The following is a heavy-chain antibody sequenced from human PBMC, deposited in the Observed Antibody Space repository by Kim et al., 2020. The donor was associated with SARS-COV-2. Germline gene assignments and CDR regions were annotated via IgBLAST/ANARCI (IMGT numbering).Heavy chain of an antibody. J-gene: IGHJ4*02. CDR2: IYYSGST. CDR1: GGSISSGGYY. Sequence: SETLSLTCTVSGGSISSGGYYWSWIRQHPGKGLEWIGYIYYSGSTYYNPSLKSRVTISVDTTKNQFSLKLSSVTAADTAVYYCARVGSGTWFGVLLPIDFWGQGTLVTVSS. CDR3: ARVGSGTWFGVLLPIDF. V-gene: IGHV4-31*03. D-gene: IGHD3-10*01.